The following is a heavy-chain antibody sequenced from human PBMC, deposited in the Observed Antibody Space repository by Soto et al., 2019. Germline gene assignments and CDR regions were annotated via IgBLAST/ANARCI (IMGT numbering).Heavy chain of an antibody. D-gene: IGHD3-22*01. V-gene: IGHV1-69*01. J-gene: IGHJ4*02. Sequence: VQLVQSGAEVRKPGSSVKVSCKASGGTFSGYAITWVRQAPGQGLEWMGGSIPTFGTPTYAQRFQGRVTITADESTATTYMELSSLESEDTAVYYCARGDSPYYYDSSGYYNDYWGQGTLVTVSS. CDR3: ARGDSPYYYDSSGYYNDY. CDR2: SIPTFGTP. CDR1: GGTFSGYA.